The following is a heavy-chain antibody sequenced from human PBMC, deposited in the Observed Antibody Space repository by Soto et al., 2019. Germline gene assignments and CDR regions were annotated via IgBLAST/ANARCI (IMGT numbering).Heavy chain of an antibody. CDR3: AKDYYGSGNYYGMDV. CDR1: GFTFSSYG. D-gene: IGHD3-10*01. CDR2: ISYDGSNK. Sequence: QVQLVESGGGVVQPGRSLRLSCAASGFTFSSYGMHWVRQAPGKGLEWVAVISYDGSNKYYADSVKGRFTISRDNSKNTLYLQMNSLRAEDTAVYYCAKDYYGSGNYYGMDVWGHGTTVTVSS. V-gene: IGHV3-30*18. J-gene: IGHJ6*02.